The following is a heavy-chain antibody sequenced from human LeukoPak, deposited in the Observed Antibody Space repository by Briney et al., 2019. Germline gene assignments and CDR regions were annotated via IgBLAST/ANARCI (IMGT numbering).Heavy chain of an antibody. D-gene: IGHD3-10*01. CDR3: ARGELITMVRKQSLTSFDY. CDR2: INPNSGGT. CDR1: GYTFTGYY. V-gene: IGHV1-2*02. Sequence: ASVKVSCKASGYTFTGYYMHWVRQAPGQGLEWMGWINPNSGGTNYAQKFQGRVTMTRDTSISTAYMELSRLRSDDTAVYYCARGELITMVRKQSLTSFDYWGQGTLVTVSS. J-gene: IGHJ4*02.